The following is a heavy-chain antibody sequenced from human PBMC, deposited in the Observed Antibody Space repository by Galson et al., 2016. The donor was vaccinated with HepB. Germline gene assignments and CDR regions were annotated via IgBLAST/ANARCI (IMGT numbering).Heavy chain of an antibody. Sequence: SVKVSCKASGYTFSSYDIHWVRQATGQGLEWLGWMNPNSANTGYAQKFRGRVTMTRNTSISTAYMELSSLRSEDTAVYYCARESWLTGIDWGQGTLVTVSS. CDR2: MNPNSANT. J-gene: IGHJ4*02. CDR3: ARESWLTGID. V-gene: IGHV1-8*01. D-gene: IGHD7-27*01. CDR1: GYTFSSYD.